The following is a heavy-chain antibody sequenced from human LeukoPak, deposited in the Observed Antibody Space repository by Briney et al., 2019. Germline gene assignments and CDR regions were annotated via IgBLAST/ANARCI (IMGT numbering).Heavy chain of an antibody. J-gene: IGHJ6*03. Sequence: SETLSLTCTASGYSISSGYYWGWIRQPPGKGLEWIGSIYHSGSTYYNPSLKSRVTISVDTSKNQFSLKLSSVTAADTAVYYCARTYNWNYFAYYYYMDVWGKGTTVTVSS. D-gene: IGHD1-7*01. CDR2: IYHSGST. CDR3: ARTYNWNYFAYYYYMDV. V-gene: IGHV4-38-2*02. CDR1: GYSISSGYY.